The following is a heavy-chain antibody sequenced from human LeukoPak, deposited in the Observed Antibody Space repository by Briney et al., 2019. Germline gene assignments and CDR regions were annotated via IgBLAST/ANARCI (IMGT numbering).Heavy chain of an antibody. CDR1: GHTFTSYG. Sequence: ASVKVSCKASGHTFTSYGISWVRQAPGQGLEWVGWISAYNGNTNYAQKLQGRVTMTTDTSTSTAYMELRSLRSDDTAVYYCARDQSWFGDLSLDYWGQGTLVTVSS. J-gene: IGHJ4*02. CDR2: ISAYNGNT. D-gene: IGHD3-10*01. V-gene: IGHV1-18*01. CDR3: ARDQSWFGDLSLDY.